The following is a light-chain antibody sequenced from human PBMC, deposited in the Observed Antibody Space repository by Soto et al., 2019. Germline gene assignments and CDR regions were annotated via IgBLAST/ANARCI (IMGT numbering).Light chain of an antibody. CDR3: QKYNSAPRT. CDR2: AAS. V-gene: IGKV1-27*01. Sequence: DIQITQSPSAMSASVGDRVTLTCRASQGIGNYLAWYQHKPGKVPNLLIYAASTLQSGVPSRFSGGRSGTDCTLTISRLQPEDVATYYCQKYNSAPRTFGQGTKVDI. J-gene: IGKJ1*01. CDR1: QGIGNY.